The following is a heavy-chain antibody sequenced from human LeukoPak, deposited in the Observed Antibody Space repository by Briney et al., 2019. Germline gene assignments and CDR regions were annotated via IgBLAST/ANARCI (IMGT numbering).Heavy chain of an antibody. J-gene: IGHJ4*02. D-gene: IGHD6-19*01. CDR1: GFTIRNLW. Sequence: GGSLRLSCAVSGFTIRNLWMTWVRQAPGKGLECVANIKGDGSEKNYVDSVKGRFTISRDDAKNSLYLQMNSLRAEDTAVYYCVKQAGVYWGQGTLVTVSS. CDR2: IKGDGSEK. CDR3: VKQAGVY. V-gene: IGHV3-7*01.